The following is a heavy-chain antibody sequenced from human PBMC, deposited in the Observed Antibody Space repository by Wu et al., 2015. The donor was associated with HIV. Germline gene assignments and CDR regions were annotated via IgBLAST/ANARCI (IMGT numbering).Heavy chain of an antibody. J-gene: IGHJ3*02. D-gene: IGHD3-22*01. V-gene: IGHV1-69*05. Sequence: QVQLVQSGAEVKKPGSSVKVSCKASGGTFSSYAISWVRQAPGQGLEWMGGIIPIFGTANYAQKFQGRVTMTRDTSTSTVYMELSSLRSEDTAVYYCARGRYYYDSSGSAFDIWGQGTMVTVSS. CDR1: GGTFSSYA. CDR2: IIPIFGTA. CDR3: ARGRYYYDSSGSAFDI.